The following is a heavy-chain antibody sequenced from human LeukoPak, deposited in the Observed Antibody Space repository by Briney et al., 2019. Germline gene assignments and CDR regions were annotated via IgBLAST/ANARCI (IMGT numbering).Heavy chain of an antibody. D-gene: IGHD2-2*01. CDR2: ISYDGSNK. Sequence: GGSLRLSCAASGFTFSRYAMHWVRQAPGKGLEWVALISYDGSNKYYIDSVRGRFTISRDNSKNTLYLQMSTLRPEDTAVYYCARATLIEYQLPAEKYWGQGTLVTVSS. CDR3: ARATLIEYQLPAEKY. J-gene: IGHJ4*02. V-gene: IGHV3-30-3*01. CDR1: GFTFSRYA.